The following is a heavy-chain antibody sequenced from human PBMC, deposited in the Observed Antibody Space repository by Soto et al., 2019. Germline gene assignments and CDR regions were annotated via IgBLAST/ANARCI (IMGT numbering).Heavy chain of an antibody. CDR2: IYYSGST. CDR3: ARGMTTVTTYDY. CDR1: GGSISSYY. V-gene: IGHV4-59*01. D-gene: IGHD4-4*01. Sequence: SETLSLTCTVSGGSISSYYWSWIRQPPGKGLEWIGYIYYSGSTNYNPSLKSRVTISVDTSKNQFSLKLSSVTAADTAVYYCARGMTTVTTYDYWGQGTLVTVSS. J-gene: IGHJ4*02.